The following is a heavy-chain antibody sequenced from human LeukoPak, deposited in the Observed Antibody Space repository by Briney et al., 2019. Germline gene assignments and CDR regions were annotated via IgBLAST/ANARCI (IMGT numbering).Heavy chain of an antibody. Sequence: ASVKVSCKASGYTFTSYGISWVRQAPGQGLEWMGWISAYNGNTNYAQKLQGRVTMTTDTSTSTAYMELRSLRSDDTAVYYCARGRNEYSYAGDNWFDPWGQGTLVTVSS. CDR1: GYTFTSYG. CDR2: ISAYNGNT. J-gene: IGHJ5*02. D-gene: IGHD5-18*01. V-gene: IGHV1-18*01. CDR3: ARGRNEYSYAGDNWFDP.